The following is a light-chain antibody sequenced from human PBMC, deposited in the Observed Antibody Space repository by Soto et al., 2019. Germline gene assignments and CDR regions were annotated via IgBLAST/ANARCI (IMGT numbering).Light chain of an antibody. CDR3: QQSDSLPLT. J-gene: IGKJ5*01. CDR1: QDISNY. V-gene: IGKV1-33*01. Sequence: DIQMTQSPSSLSASVGDRVTITCRASQDISNYLNWYQQRPGKAPKLVIYDASNLERGVPSRFSGTRSGTHFTFAITSLQPEDVATYYCQQSDSLPLTFGQGTRLEI. CDR2: DAS.